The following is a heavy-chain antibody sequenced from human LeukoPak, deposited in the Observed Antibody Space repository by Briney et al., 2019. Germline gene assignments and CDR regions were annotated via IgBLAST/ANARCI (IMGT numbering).Heavy chain of an antibody. CDR3: ATETTVVTPYYYYGMDV. CDR1: GYTLTELS. J-gene: IGHJ6*02. Sequence: ASVTVSCKVSGYTLTELSMHWVRQAPGKGLEWMGGFDPEDGETIYAQKFQGRVTMTEDTSTDTAYMELSSLRSEDTAVYYCATETTVVTPYYYYGMDVWGQGTTVTVSS. V-gene: IGHV1-24*01. D-gene: IGHD4-23*01. CDR2: FDPEDGET.